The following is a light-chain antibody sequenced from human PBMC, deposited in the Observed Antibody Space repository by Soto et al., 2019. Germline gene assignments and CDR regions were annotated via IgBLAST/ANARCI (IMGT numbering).Light chain of an antibody. Sequence: QSALTQPPSASGSPGQSVTISCTGTSSDVGGYNYVSWYQQHPGKAPKLMIYEVSKRPSGVPDRFSGSKSGNTASLTVSGLQAEDEADYYCSSDAGSKIYVFGTGTKVTVL. CDR1: SSDVGGYNY. J-gene: IGLJ1*01. V-gene: IGLV2-8*01. CDR2: EVS. CDR3: SSDAGSKIYV.